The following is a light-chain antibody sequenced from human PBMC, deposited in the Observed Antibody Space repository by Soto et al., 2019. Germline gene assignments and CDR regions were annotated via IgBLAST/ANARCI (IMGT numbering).Light chain of an antibody. CDR2: NT. J-gene: IGLJ2*01. CDR3: AAWDDSLNGPV. Sequence: QSVLTQPPSASGTPGQRVTISCSGSSSNIGSNTVNWYRQFPGTAPKLLIYNTQRPSGVPDRFSGSKSGTSASLDISGLQSEDEADYYCAAWDDSLNGPVFGGGTKVTVL. V-gene: IGLV1-44*01. CDR1: SSNIGSNT.